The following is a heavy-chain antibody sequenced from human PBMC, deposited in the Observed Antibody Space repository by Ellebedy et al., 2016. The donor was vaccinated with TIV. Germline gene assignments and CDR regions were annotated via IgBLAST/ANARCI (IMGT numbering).Heavy chain of an antibody. D-gene: IGHD6-19*01. V-gene: IGHV5-51*01. J-gene: IGHJ5*02. CDR3: ARMVYGSGWDGYFDP. Sequence: ASVKVSCKTSGYTFTNYWIAWVRLRPGKGLEWMGFIYPGDSDTRYSPSSQGQVTISADKSINTAYLQWSSLKASDTAMYYCARMVYGSGWDGYFDPWGQGTLVTVSS. CDR1: GYTFTNYW. CDR2: IYPGDSDT.